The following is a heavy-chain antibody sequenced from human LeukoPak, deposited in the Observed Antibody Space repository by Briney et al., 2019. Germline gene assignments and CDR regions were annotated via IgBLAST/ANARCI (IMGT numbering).Heavy chain of an antibody. CDR3: ARALYGYGGWFDP. J-gene: IGHJ5*02. Sequence: GRSLRLSCAASGFTLSSYAMRWVRQAPGKGLEWVAVISYDGSNKYYADSVKGRFTISRDNSKNTLYLQMNSLRAEDTAVYYCARALYGYGGWFDPWGQGTLVTVSS. CDR2: ISYDGSNK. CDR1: GFTLSSYA. D-gene: IGHD5-18*01. V-gene: IGHV3-30-3*01.